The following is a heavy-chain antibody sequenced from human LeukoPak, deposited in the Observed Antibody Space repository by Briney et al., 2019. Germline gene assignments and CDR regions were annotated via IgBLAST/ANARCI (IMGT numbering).Heavy chain of an antibody. D-gene: IGHD2-15*01. V-gene: IGHV1-69*04. CDR1: GGTFSSYA. Sequence: SVKVSCKASGGTFSSYAISWVRQAPGQGLEWMGRIIPILGIANYAQKFQGRVTITADKSTSTAYMELSSLRSEDTAVYYCARASNYCSGGSCYSHFQHWGQGTLVTVSS. CDR2: IIPILGIA. J-gene: IGHJ1*01. CDR3: ARASNYCSGGSCYSHFQH.